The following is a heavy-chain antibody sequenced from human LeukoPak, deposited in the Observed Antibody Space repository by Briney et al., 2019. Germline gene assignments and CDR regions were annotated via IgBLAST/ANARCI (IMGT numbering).Heavy chain of an antibody. V-gene: IGHV3-23*01. CDR1: GFTFSSYA. D-gene: IGHD3-22*01. Sequence: PGGSLRLSCAASGFTFSSYAMSWVRQAPGKGLEWVSGILGSGGNTFYADSVKGRFTISRDNSKNTLYLQMNSLRDEDTAVYYCAKRVGIGYYYFDYWGQGTLVTVSS. J-gene: IGHJ4*02. CDR2: ILGSGGNT. CDR3: AKRVGIGYYYFDY.